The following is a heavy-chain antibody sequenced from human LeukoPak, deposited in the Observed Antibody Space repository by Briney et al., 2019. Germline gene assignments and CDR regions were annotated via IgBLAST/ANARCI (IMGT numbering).Heavy chain of an antibody. Sequence: GASVKVSCKASGYTFTSYAINWVRQAPGQGLEWMGWINTNTGNPTYAQGFTGRFVFSLDTPVNTAYLQISSLKTEDTAVYYCAKVQGYCSETSCYPDYWGQGTLVTVSS. CDR3: AKVQGYCSETSCYPDY. CDR2: INTNTGNP. V-gene: IGHV7-4-1*02. CDR1: GYTFTSYA. D-gene: IGHD2-2*01. J-gene: IGHJ4*02.